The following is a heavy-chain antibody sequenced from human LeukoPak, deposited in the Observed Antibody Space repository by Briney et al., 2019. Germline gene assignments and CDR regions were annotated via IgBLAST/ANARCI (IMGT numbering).Heavy chain of an antibody. J-gene: IGHJ6*03. Sequence: SETLSLICAVYGGSFSDYYWRWLRPPPGKGLEWFGEINHGGTTNYNPSLKSRVTISVDTCKNQFSLKPSSVTAADTAVYYCAKEKGSGSYYNWKNYYYYYMDICGKGTTGTASS. V-gene: IGHV4-34*01. D-gene: IGHD3-10*01. CDR2: INHGGTT. CDR1: GGSFSDYY. CDR3: AKEKGSGSYYNWKNYYYYYMDI.